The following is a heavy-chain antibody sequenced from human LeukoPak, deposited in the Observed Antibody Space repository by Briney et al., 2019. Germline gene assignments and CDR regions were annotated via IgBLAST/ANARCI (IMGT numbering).Heavy chain of an antibody. Sequence: PGGSLRLSCAASGFTFSSYGMHWVSQAPGKGLEWVAFIRYDGSNKYYSDSVKGRFTISRDNSKNTLYLQMNSLRAEDTAVYYCAKGGLRVYGSGSYFDYWGQGTLVTVSS. J-gene: IGHJ4*02. CDR1: GFTFSSYG. CDR3: AKGGLRVYGSGSYFDY. V-gene: IGHV3-30*02. CDR2: IRYDGSNK. D-gene: IGHD3-10*01.